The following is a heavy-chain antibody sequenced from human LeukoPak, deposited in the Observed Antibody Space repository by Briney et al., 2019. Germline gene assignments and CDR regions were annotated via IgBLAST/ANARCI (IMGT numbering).Heavy chain of an antibody. J-gene: IGHJ4*02. CDR2: IKQDGGVV. CDR3: ARESESSGWYDY. V-gene: IGHV3-7*05. CDR1: GFTLSAYW. Sequence: GGSLRLSCAASGFTLSAYWMSWVRQAPGKGLEWVANIKQDGGVVFYADSVKGRFTISRDNSKNSLHLQMNSLRSDDTALYYCARESESSGWYDYWGQGTLVTVSS. D-gene: IGHD6-19*01.